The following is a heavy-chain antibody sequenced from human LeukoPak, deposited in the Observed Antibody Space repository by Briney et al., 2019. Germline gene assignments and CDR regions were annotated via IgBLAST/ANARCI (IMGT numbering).Heavy chain of an antibody. V-gene: IGHV4-61*02. CDR1: GGSISSGSYY. CDR2: IYTSGST. CDR3: ARARWYCGGDCYSGYAFDI. J-gene: IGHJ3*02. Sequence: PSETLSLTCTVSGGSISSGSYYWSWIRQPAGKGLEWIGRIYTSGSTNYNPSLKSRVTISVDTSKNQFSLKLSSVTAADTAVYYCARARWYCGGDCYSGYAFDIWGQGTMVTVSS. D-gene: IGHD2-21*01.